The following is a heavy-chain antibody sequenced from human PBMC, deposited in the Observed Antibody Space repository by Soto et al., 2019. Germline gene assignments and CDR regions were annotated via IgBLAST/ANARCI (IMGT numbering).Heavy chain of an antibody. D-gene: IGHD7-27*01. CDR1: GASISRGAYY. J-gene: IGHJ5*02. CDR2: IYYSGSA. Sequence: SETLSLTCSVSGASISRGAYYWSWIRQHPGKGLEWIGNIYYSGSAYYNPSLKSRVTISVDTSQNQFSLKLSSVTAADTAVYYCPGGVVANWGPENWGDPWGQGNLVTLSS. CDR3: PGGVVANWGPENWGDP. V-gene: IGHV4-31*03.